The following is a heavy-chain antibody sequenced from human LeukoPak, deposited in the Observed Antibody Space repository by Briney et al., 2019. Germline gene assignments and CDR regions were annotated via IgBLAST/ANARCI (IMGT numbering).Heavy chain of an antibody. CDR3: ARERDYYDSSGYHNYFDY. V-gene: IGHV4-34*01. Sequence: SETLSLTCAVYGGSFSGYYWSWIRQPPGKGLEWIGEIYHSGSTNYNPSLKSRVTISVDKSKNQFSLKLSSVTAADTAVYYCARERDYYDSSGYHNYFDYWGQGTLVTVSS. CDR1: GGSFSGYY. J-gene: IGHJ4*02. CDR2: IYHSGST. D-gene: IGHD3-22*01.